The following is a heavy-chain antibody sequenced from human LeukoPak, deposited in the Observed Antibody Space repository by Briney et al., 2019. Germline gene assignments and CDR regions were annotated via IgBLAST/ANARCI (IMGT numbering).Heavy chain of an antibody. J-gene: IGHJ6*03. CDR1: GFTFTEYS. Sequence: PGESLILCCVASGFTFTEYSIICGRQAPGKVLGCGSFFSDLSDRRSTTHYADSVTARFNTPRDNAERSVYVQMHTLRADDTAAYYCARVRGPTPKTCYIDVCGTGTTVTVSS. D-gene: IGHD3-10*01. CDR3: ARVRGPTPKTCYIDV. CDR2: LSDRRSTT. V-gene: IGHV3-48*04.